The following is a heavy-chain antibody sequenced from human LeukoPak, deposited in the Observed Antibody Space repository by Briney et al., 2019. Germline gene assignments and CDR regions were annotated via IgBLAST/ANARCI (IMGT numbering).Heavy chain of an antibody. CDR3: ARDVPHIVVVTSHWFDT. CDR2: ISYDGSNK. J-gene: IGHJ5*02. V-gene: IGHV3-30-3*01. Sequence: GGSLTLSCAASGFTFSSYAMHWVRQAPGKGLEWVAVISYDGSNKYYADSVKGRFTISRDNSKNTLYLQMNSLRAEDTAVYYCARDVPHIVVVTSHWFDTWGQGTLVTVSS. D-gene: IGHD2-21*02. CDR1: GFTFSSYA.